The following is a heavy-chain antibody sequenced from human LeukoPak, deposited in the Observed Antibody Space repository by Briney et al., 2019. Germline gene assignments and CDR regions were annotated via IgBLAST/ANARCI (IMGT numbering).Heavy chain of an antibody. J-gene: IGHJ4*02. V-gene: IGHV3-7*05. CDR1: GFTFSSYW. Sequence: PGGSLRLSCAASGFTFSSYWMSWVRQAPGRGLEWVANIKYDGREKYYVDSVKGRFTISRDNAKNSLYLQMNSLRAEDTAVYYCARDHSEPGVFCDYWGQGTLVTVSS. CDR3: ARDHSEPGVFCDY. D-gene: IGHD1-14*01. CDR2: IKYDGREK.